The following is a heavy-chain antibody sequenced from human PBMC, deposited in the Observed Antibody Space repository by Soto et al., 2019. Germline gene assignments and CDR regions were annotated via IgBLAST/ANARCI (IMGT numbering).Heavy chain of an antibody. Sequence: QVQLQESGPGLVKPSETLSLTCTVSGGSISSYYWSWIRQPPGKGLEWIGYIYYSGSTNYNPSLKRRVTISVDTSKNRFSLKLSSVTAADTAVYYCARSRGGYFDYWGQGTLVTVSS. CDR2: IYYSGST. J-gene: IGHJ4*02. D-gene: IGHD3-16*01. V-gene: IGHV4-59*01. CDR3: ARSRGGYFDY. CDR1: GGSISSYY.